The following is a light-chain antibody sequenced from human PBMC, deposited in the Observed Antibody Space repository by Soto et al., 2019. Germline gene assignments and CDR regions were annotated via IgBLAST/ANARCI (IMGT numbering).Light chain of an antibody. CDR1: QDIRNY. Sequence: DIQMTQSPSSLSASVGDRDTITCRASQDIRNYLAWYQQKPGKVPKLLIYSASTLQSGVPSRFSGSGSGTDFTLTISSLQPEDGATYYCQKFNSVPLTFGPGTKVDIK. V-gene: IGKV1-27*01. J-gene: IGKJ3*01. CDR3: QKFNSVPLT. CDR2: SAS.